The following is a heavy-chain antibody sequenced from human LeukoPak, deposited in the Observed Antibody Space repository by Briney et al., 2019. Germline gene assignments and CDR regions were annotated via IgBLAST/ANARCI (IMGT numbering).Heavy chain of an antibody. V-gene: IGHV3-23*01. CDR2: ITASGGNT. J-gene: IGHJ4*02. Sequence: GGSLRLSCAASGFTFSSYAMGWVRQAPGKGLEWVSAITASGGNTDYADSVKGRFTISRDNPKNTLYLQVNSLRAEDTAVYYCAKGNGYSYGRYYFDYWGQGTLVTVSS. CDR3: AKGNGYSYGRYYFDY. CDR1: GFTFSSYA. D-gene: IGHD5-18*01.